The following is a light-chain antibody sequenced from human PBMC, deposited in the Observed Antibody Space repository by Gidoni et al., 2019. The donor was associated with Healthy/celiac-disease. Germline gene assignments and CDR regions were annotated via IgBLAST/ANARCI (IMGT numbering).Light chain of an antibody. CDR2: DAS. V-gene: IGKV3-11*01. CDR3: QQRSNWPPF. CDR1: QSVSSY. J-gene: IGKJ4*01. Sequence: EIVLTQSPATLSLSPGERATLSCRASQSVSSYLAWYQQKPGQAPRLLIYDASNRATGIPARFSGSGPGTDFTLTISSLEPEDFAVYYCQQRSNWPPFFGGGTKVEIK.